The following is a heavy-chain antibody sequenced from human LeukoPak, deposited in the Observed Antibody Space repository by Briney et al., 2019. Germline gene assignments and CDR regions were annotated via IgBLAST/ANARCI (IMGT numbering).Heavy chain of an antibody. CDR1: GYTFTSYA. V-gene: IGHV1-3*01. D-gene: IGHD3-10*01. CDR2: INAGNGNT. Sequence: GASVKVSCKASGYTFTSYAMNWVRQAPGQRLEWMGWINAGNGNTKYSQKFQGRVTITRDTSASTAYMELSSLRSEDTAVYYCARNHYGSGSYPADYWGQGTLVTVSS. CDR3: ARNHYGSGSYPADY. J-gene: IGHJ4*02.